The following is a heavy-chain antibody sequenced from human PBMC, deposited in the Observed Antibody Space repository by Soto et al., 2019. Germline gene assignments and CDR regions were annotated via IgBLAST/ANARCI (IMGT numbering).Heavy chain of an antibody. J-gene: IGHJ5*02. CDR2: ISGSGGST. CDR1: GFTVISDA. Sequence: GGSLRLSCAASGFTVISDAMSWVRQAPGKGLEWVSAISGSGGSTYYADSVKGRFTISRDNSKNTLYLQMNSLRAEDTAVYYCATYCSGGSCFSSGFDPWGQGTLVTVSS. D-gene: IGHD2-15*01. CDR3: ATYCSGGSCFSSGFDP. V-gene: IGHV3-23*01.